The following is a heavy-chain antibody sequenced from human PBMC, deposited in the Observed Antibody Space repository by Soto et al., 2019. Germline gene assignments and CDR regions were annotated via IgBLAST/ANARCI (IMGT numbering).Heavy chain of an antibody. V-gene: IGHV4-39*07. Sequence: PSETLSLTCTVSGGYISSGGYYWSWIHQHPGKGLEWIGTIFYSGGTFYTPSLKSRVTISVDTSNNQFSLKLSSVTAADTAVYYCARQGFGVLHGLVDVWGQGTTVTVSS. CDR2: IFYSGGT. CDR3: ARQGFGVLHGLVDV. J-gene: IGHJ6*02. D-gene: IGHD3-10*01. CDR1: GGYISSGGYY.